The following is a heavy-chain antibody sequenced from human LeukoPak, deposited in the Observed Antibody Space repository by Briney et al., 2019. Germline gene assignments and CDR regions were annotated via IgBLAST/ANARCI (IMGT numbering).Heavy chain of an antibody. CDR2: ISGSGGST. D-gene: IGHD6-13*01. J-gene: IGHJ4*02. CDR3: ATSSWAIYYFDY. Sequence: GGSLRLSCAASGFTFSSYAMSWVRQVPGKGLEWVSAISGSGGSTYYADSVKGRFTISRDNSKNTLYLQMNSLRAEDTAVYYCATSSWAIYYFDYWGQGTLVTVSS. V-gene: IGHV3-23*01. CDR1: GFTFSSYA.